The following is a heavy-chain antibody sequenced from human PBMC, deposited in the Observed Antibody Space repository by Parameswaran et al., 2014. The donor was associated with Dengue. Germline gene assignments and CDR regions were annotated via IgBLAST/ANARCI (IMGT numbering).Heavy chain of an antibody. CDR3: AREYNDY. Sequence: WVRQAPGQRLEWMGWINAGNGNTKYSQKFQGRVTITRDTSASTAYMELSSLRSEDTAVYYCAREYNDYWGQGTLVTVSS. J-gene: IGHJ4*02. CDR2: INAGNGNT. V-gene: IGHV1-3*01. D-gene: IGHD1-1*01.